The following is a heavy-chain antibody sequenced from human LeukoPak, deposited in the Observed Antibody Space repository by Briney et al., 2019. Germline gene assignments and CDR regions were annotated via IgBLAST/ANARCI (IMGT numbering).Heavy chain of an antibody. J-gene: IGHJ6*03. V-gene: IGHV3-53*01. CDR1: GFTVSSNY. D-gene: IGHD3-3*01. Sequence: GGSLRLSCAASGFTVSSNYMSWVRQAPGKGLEWVSIIYSSGTTYYADSVKGRFTISRDNSKNTLYLQMNSLRAEDTAVYYCAKDPYYDFWSGYYYMDVWGKGTTVTVSS. CDR3: AKDPYYDFWSGYYYMDV. CDR2: IYSSGTT.